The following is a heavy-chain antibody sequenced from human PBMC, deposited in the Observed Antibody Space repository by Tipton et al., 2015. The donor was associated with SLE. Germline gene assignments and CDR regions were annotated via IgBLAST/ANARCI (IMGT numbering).Heavy chain of an antibody. J-gene: IGHJ4*02. CDR2: INHSGST. Sequence: TLSLTCTVSGGSISSHYWSWIRQPPGKGLEWIGEINHSGSTNYNPSLKSRVTISVDTSKNQFSLKLSSVTAADTAVYYCARHSIAVAGTRGVFDYWGQGTLVTVSS. V-gene: IGHV4-34*01. D-gene: IGHD6-19*01. CDR3: ARHSIAVAGTRGVFDY. CDR1: GGSISSHY.